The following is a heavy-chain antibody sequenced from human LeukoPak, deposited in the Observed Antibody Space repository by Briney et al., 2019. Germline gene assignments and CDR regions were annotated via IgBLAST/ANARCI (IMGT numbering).Heavy chain of an antibody. D-gene: IGHD3-10*01. Sequence: SETLSLTCTVSGGSLSRSYWSWIRRPPGNGLEWMGGIYDSGSTNYNPSLKSRVTISVDTSKHQFSLKLSSVTAADTAVYYCARVLTMVRGASEWFHPWGQGTLVTVSS. CDR1: GGSLSRSY. V-gene: IGHV4-59*01. CDR3: ARVLTMVRGASEWFHP. J-gene: IGHJ5*02. CDR2: IYDSGST.